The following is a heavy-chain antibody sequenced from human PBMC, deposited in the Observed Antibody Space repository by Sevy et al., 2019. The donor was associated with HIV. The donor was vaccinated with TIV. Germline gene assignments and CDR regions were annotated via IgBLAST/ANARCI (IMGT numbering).Heavy chain of an antibody. CDR1: GYTFTSYG. CDR3: ARNPRGSRYSSSWPPGHWFDP. V-gene: IGHV1-18*04. J-gene: IGHJ5*02. Sequence: ASVKVSCKASGYTFTSYGISWVRQAPGQGLEWMGWISAYNGNTNYAQKLQGRVTMTTDTSTSTAYMELRSLRSDDTAVYYCARNPRGSRYSSSWPPGHWFDPWGQGTLVTVSS. CDR2: ISAYNGNT. D-gene: IGHD6-13*01.